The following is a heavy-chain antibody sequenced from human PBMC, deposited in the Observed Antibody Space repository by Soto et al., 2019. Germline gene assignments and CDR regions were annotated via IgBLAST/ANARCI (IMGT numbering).Heavy chain of an antibody. D-gene: IGHD2-15*01. CDR1: GGSISSSSYY. CDR2: IYYSGST. CDR3: ARHPIVVVVAATLRPGTSIDY. V-gene: IGHV4-39*01. Sequence: PSETLSLTCTVSGGSISSSSYYWGWIRQPPGKGLEWIGSIYYSGSTYYNTSLKSRVTISVDTSKNQFSLKLSSVTAAVTAVYYCARHPIVVVVAATLRPGTSIDYWGQGTLVTVSS. J-gene: IGHJ4*02.